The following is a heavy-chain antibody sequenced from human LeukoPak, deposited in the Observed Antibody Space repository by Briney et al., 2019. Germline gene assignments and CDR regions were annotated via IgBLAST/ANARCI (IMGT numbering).Heavy chain of an antibody. CDR3: AKGTLYSSSWYDY. D-gene: IGHD6-13*01. CDR2: ISWNSGSI. V-gene: IGHV3-9*01. Sequence: PDRSLRLSCAASGFTFDDYAMHWVRQAPGKGLEWVSGISWNSGSIGYADSVKGRFTISRDNAKNSLYLQMNSLRAEDTALYYCAKGTLYSSSWYDYWGQGTLVTVSS. CDR1: GFTFDDYA. J-gene: IGHJ4*02.